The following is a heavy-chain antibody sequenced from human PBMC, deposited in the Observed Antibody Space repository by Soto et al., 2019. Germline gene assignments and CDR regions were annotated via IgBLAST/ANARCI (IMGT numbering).Heavy chain of an antibody. V-gene: IGHV3-23*01. J-gene: IGHJ6*03. D-gene: IGHD3-10*01. CDR2: ISGSGGST. CDR3: AKDPGSYYPSGYYYYMDV. Sequence: PGGSLRLSCAASGFTFSSYAMSWVRQAPGKGLEWVSAISGSGGSTYYADSVNGRFTISRDNSKNTLYLQMNSLRAEDTAVYYCAKDPGSYYPSGYYYYMDVWGEGTTVTVSS. CDR1: GFTFSSYA.